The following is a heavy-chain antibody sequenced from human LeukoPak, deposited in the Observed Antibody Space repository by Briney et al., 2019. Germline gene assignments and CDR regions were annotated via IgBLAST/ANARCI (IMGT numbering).Heavy chain of an antibody. CDR2: IWYDGSNK. J-gene: IGHJ4*02. CDR1: GFTFSSYG. V-gene: IGHV3-33*01. CDR3: ARDRHMYYFDY. Sequence: PGGSLRLSCAASGFTFSSYGMHWVRQAPGKGLEWVAVIWYDGSNKYYADSVKGRFTISRDNSENTLYLQMNSLRAEDTAVYYCARDRHMYYFDYWGQGTLVTVSS. D-gene: IGHD2-21*01.